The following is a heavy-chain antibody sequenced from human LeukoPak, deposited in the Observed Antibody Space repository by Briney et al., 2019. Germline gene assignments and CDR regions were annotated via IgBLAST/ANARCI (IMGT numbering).Heavy chain of an antibody. CDR3: AKDQIKGRYSYGYMIDY. Sequence: GGSLRLSCAVSGVTFSSYAIHWGRQGPGKGVEWGAVISYDGSKKYYADSVKGRFTISRDNSKNTLYLQMNSLRAEDTAVYYCAKDQIKGRYSYGYMIDYWGQGPLVTVSS. CDR2: ISYDGSKK. V-gene: IGHV3-30-3*01. D-gene: IGHD5-18*01. J-gene: IGHJ4*02. CDR1: GVTFSSYA.